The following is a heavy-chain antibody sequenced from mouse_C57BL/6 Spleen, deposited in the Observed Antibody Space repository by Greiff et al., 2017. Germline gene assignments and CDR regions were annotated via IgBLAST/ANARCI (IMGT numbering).Heavy chain of an antibody. V-gene: IGHV1-7*01. Sequence: VQLQESGGEREKKGGGGKRGGEAAGEGVSSCWMHWVKQRPGQGLEWIGYINPSSGYTKYNQKFKDKATLTADKSSSTAYMPRSTSTYCESAVYYCATTSVAKDSSFDVWGTATTVAV. CDR3: ATTSVAKDSSFDV. D-gene: IGHD1-1*01. CDR1: GEGVSSCW. CDR2: INPSSGYT. J-gene: IGHJ1*03.